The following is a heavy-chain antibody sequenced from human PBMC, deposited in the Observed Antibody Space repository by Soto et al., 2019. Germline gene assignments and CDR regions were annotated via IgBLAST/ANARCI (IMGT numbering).Heavy chain of an antibody. Sequence: SETLSLTCTVSGGSISSGGYYWSWIRQHPGKGLEWIGYIYYSGSTYYNPSLKSRVTISVDKSKNRLSLKLSSVTAADTALYYCASGDFSHFEYWGQGTLVTVSS. CDR3: ASGDFSHFEY. D-gene: IGHD4-17*01. J-gene: IGHJ4*02. CDR1: GGSISSGGYY. CDR2: IYYSGST. V-gene: IGHV4-31*03.